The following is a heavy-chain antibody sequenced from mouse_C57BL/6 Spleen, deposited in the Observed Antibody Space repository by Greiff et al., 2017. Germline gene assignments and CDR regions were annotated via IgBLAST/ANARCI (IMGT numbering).Heavy chain of an antibody. CDR1: GFTFSSYT. V-gene: IGHV5-9*01. CDR2: ISGGGGNT. CDR3: ARHGYYAMDY. J-gene: IGHJ4*01. Sequence: EVKLMESGGGLVTPGGSLKLSCAASGFTFSSYTMSWVRQTPEKRLEWVATISGGGGNTYYPDSVKGRFTISRDNAKNTLYLQMSSLRSEDTALYYCARHGYYAMDYWGQGTSVTVSS.